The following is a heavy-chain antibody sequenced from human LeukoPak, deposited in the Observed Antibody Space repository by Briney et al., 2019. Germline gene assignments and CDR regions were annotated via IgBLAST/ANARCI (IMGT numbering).Heavy chain of an antibody. Sequence: GGSLRLSCAASGFTFSSNAMTWVRQAPGKGLEWVSAIHGSDDNTHYADSVKGRFTISRDNAKNSLYLQMNSLRAEDTAIYYCAKNGDRGAYCSGGTCYPYYYYYMDVWGKGTTVTISS. CDR1: GFTFSSNA. V-gene: IGHV3-23*01. D-gene: IGHD2-15*01. CDR2: IHGSDDNT. J-gene: IGHJ6*03. CDR3: AKNGDRGAYCSGGTCYPYYYYYMDV.